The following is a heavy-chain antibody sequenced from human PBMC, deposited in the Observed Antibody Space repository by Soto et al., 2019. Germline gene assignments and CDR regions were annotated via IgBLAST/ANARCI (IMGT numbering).Heavy chain of an antibody. D-gene: IGHD6-19*01. V-gene: IGHV3-23*01. J-gene: IGHJ4*02. CDR3: AKGKTSGWYYFDF. Sequence: EVQILESGGGLVQPGGSLRLSCAASGFTFDSCAMSWVRQAPGKGLEGVLGISGSGASTYYADSVKGRFTIYRDNSKNTLYLQMNSLRADDTAVYYCAKGKTSGWYYFDFWGQGTLVTVSS. CDR1: GFTFDSCA. CDR2: ISGSGAST.